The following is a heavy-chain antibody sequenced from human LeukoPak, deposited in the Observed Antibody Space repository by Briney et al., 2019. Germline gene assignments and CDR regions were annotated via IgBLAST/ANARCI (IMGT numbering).Heavy chain of an antibody. CDR3: ARNRFGEFDY. CDR1: GGSISSYY. V-gene: IGHV4-59*08. CDR2: IYYSGST. Sequence: SETLSLTCTVSGGSISSYYWSWIRQPPGKGLEWIGYIYYSGSTNYNPSLKSRVTISVDTSKNQFSLKLSSVTAADTAVYYCARNRFGEFDYWGQGTLVTVPS. D-gene: IGHD3-10*01. J-gene: IGHJ4*02.